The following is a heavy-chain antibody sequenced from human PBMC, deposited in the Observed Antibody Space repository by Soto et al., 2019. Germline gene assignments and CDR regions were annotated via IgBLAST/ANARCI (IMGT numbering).Heavy chain of an antibody. J-gene: IGHJ6*03. CDR1: GGSISSGGYY. Sequence: SETLSLTCTVSGGSISSGGYYWSWIRQHQGKGLEWIGYIYYSGSTYYNPSLKSRVTISVDTSKNQFSLKLSSVTAADTAVYYCARLCIAAAASYYYYMDVWGKGTTVTVS. CDR2: IYYSGST. D-gene: IGHD6-13*01. V-gene: IGHV4-31*03. CDR3: ARLCIAAAASYYYYMDV.